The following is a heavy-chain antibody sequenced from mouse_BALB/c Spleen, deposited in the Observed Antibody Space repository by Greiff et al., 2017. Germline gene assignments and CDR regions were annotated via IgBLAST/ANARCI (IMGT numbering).Heavy chain of an antibody. CDR2: INPSNGRT. CDR3: ARFNVPYG. V-gene: IGHV1S81*02. J-gene: IGHJ2*01. Sequence: VQLQQSGTVLARPGASVKMSCKASGYTFTSYWMHWVKQRPGQGLEWIGEINPSNGRTNYNEKFKSKATLTVDKSSSTAYMQLSSLTSEDSAVYYCARFNVPYGWGQGTTLTVSS. CDR1: GYTFTSYW. D-gene: IGHD1-1*02.